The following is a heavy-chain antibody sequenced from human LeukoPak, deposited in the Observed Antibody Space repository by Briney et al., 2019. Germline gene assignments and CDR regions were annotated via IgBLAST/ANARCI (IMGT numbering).Heavy chain of an antibody. CDR2: ISYDGSNK. D-gene: IGHD3-22*01. Sequence: PGGSLRLSCAASGFTFSSYGMHWVRQAPGKGLEWVAVISYDGSNKYYADPVKGRFTISRDNSKNTLYLQMNSLRAEDTAVYYCAKDGFANYDSSGYHDYWGQGTLVTVSS. CDR1: GFTFSSYG. J-gene: IGHJ4*02. V-gene: IGHV3-30*18. CDR3: AKDGFANYDSSGYHDY.